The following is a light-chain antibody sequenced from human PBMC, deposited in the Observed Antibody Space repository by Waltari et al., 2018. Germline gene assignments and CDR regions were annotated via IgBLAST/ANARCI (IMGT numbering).Light chain of an antibody. CDR3: QQYNDWPRVT. CDR2: GAS. Sequence: EMVMTQSPATLSVSPGERATLSCRASQSLSSNLAWYQQKPGQAPRLLIYGASTRATGIPARFSGGGSGTEFTLTISSLQSEDFAVYYCQQYNDWPRVTFGGGTKVEIK. J-gene: IGKJ4*01. CDR1: QSLSSN. V-gene: IGKV3-15*01.